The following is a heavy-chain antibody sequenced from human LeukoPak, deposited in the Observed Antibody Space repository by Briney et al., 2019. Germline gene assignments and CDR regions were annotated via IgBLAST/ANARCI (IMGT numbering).Heavy chain of an antibody. Sequence: GGSLRLSCAASGFTFSSYAMHWVRQAPGKGLEWVAVISYDGSNKYCADSVKGRFTISRDNSKNTLHLQMDSLTVEDTAVYYCAVSNWMDPWGQGTLVTVSS. V-gene: IGHV3-30-3*01. CDR1: GFTFSSYA. CDR2: ISYDGSNK. CDR3: AVSNWMDP. J-gene: IGHJ5*02.